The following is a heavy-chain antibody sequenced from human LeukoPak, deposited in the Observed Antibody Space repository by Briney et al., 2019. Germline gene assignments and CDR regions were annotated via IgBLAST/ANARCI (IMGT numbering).Heavy chain of an antibody. CDR3: GKTDIYFNPIDY. J-gene: IGHJ4*02. CDR1: GGSISSYY. V-gene: IGHV4-59*12. CDR2: IYYSGST. D-gene: IGHD3-9*01. Sequence: SETLSLTCTVSGGSISSYYWSWIRQPPGKGMEWIGYIYYSGSTNYNPSLKSRVTISMDYSKNQFSLKLTSVTAADTAIYYCGKTDIYFNPIDYWGPGSLVTVSS.